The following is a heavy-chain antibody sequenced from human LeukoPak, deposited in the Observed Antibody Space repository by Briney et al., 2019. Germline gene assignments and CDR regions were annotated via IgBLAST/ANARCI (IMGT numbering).Heavy chain of an antibody. CDR3: AKDVEMYSSGPAFAY. Sequence: GGSLRLSCAASGFSFNAYSMHWVRQAPGKGLEWVSLIYWDGTSTYYADSVKGRFTISRDHTNNSLYLQMNSLTTEDTALYFCAKDVEMYSSGPAFAYWGRGTLVTVSS. CDR2: IYWDGTST. V-gene: IGHV3-43*01. D-gene: IGHD6-19*01. J-gene: IGHJ4*02. CDR1: GFSFNAYS.